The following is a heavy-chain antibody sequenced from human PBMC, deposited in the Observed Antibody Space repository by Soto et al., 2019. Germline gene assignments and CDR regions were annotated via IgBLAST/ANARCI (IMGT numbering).Heavy chain of an antibody. CDR3: ARQHRAGYYYYYYMDV. CDR2: IYYSGST. J-gene: IGHJ6*03. CDR1: GGSISSSSYY. V-gene: IGHV4-39*01. Sequence: QLQLQESGPGLVKPSETLSLTCTVSGGSISSSSYYWGWIRQPPGKGLEWIGSIYYSGSTYYNPSLKSRVTISVDTSKNLFSLKLSSVTAADTAVYYCARQHRAGYYYYYYMDVWGKGTTVTVSS. D-gene: IGHD6-19*01.